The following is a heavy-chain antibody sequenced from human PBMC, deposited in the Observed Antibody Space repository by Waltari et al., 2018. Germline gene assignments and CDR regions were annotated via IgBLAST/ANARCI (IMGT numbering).Heavy chain of an antibody. J-gene: IGHJ4*02. CDR3: AREWGVMVGTAAFYFDY. CDR2: SSSGSSYI. Sequence: EVQLVGSGGGLVKPGGSLRLSCAASGFTFSSHTMNWFRQAPGKGLEWGSSSSSGSSYIYYADSVKGRFIISRDNAKNSLYLQMNSLRAEDTAVYYCAREWGVMVGTAAFYFDYWGQGTLVTVSS. CDR1: GFTFSSHT. D-gene: IGHD2-15*01. V-gene: IGHV3-21*02.